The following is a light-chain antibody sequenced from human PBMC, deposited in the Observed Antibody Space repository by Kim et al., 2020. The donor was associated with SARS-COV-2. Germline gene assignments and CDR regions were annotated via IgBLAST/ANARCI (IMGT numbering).Light chain of an antibody. J-gene: IGKJ4*01. CDR3: QQYYSPPLT. CDR1: QSVLYSSNNKNY. CDR2: WAS. V-gene: IGKV4-1*01. Sequence: DIVMTQSTDSLAVSLGERATINCKSSQSVLYSSNNKNYLAWYQQKPGQPPKLLIYWASTRESGVPDRFSGSGSGTDFTLTISSLQAEDVAVYYCQQYYSPPLTFGGGTKVDIK.